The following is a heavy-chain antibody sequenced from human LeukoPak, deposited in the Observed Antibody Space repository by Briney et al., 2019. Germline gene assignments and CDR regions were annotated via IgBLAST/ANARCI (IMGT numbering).Heavy chain of an antibody. Sequence: GGSLRLSCAASGFTFSSYSMNWVRQAPGKGLEWVSSISSSSSYIYYADSVKSRFTISRDNAKNSLYLQMNSLRAEDTAVYYCAAMRYCSSTSCYSLEFDPWGQGTLVTVSS. J-gene: IGHJ5*02. CDR1: GFTFSSYS. V-gene: IGHV3-21*01. CDR2: ISSSSSYI. CDR3: AAMRYCSSTSCYSLEFDP. D-gene: IGHD2-2*01.